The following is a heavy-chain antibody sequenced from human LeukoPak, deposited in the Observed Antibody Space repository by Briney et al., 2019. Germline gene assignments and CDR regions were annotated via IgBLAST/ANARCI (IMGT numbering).Heavy chain of an antibody. Sequence: PLASVKVSCKASGGTFSSYAISWVRQAPGQGLEWMGGIIPIFGTANYAQKFQGRVTITADESTSTAYMELSSLRSEDTAVYYCARHRSGWYRFDYWGQGTLVTVSS. V-gene: IGHV1-69*13. CDR2: IIPIFGTA. CDR1: GGTFSSYA. D-gene: IGHD6-19*01. J-gene: IGHJ4*02. CDR3: ARHRSGWYRFDY.